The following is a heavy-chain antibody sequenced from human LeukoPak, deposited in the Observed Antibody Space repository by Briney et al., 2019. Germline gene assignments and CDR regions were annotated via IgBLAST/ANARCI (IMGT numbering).Heavy chain of an antibody. Sequence: ASVKVSCKASGYTFTSYGISWVRHAPGPGLEWMLWITAYNGNTNYAQKLQGRVTMTTDTSTSTAYMELRSLRSDDTAVYYCARKYYDFWSGYPNDAFDIWGQGTMVTVSS. CDR1: GYTFTSYG. CDR3: ARKYYDFWSGYPNDAFDI. CDR2: ITAYNGNT. V-gene: IGHV1-18*01. J-gene: IGHJ3*02. D-gene: IGHD3-3*01.